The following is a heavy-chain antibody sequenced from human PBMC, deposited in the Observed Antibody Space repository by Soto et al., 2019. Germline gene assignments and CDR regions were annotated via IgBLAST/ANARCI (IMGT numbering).Heavy chain of an antibody. CDR1: GYTFTSYG. V-gene: IGHV1-18*04. D-gene: IGHD3-22*01. J-gene: IGHJ4*02. CDR2: ISAYNGNT. Sequence: ASVKVSCKASGYTFTSYGISWVRPAPGQGLEWMGWISAYNGNTNYAQKLQGRVTMTTDTSTSTAYMELRSLRSDDTAVYYCARDLYDSSGYHVDYWGQGTLVTVSS. CDR3: ARDLYDSSGYHVDY.